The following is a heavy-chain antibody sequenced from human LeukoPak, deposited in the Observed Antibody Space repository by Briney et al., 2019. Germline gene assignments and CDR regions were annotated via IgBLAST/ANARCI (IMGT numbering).Heavy chain of an antibody. CDR1: GFTFSDHG. D-gene: IGHD3-10*01. V-gene: IGHV3-33*01. CDR2: IWYNGSKK. J-gene: IGHJ4*02. CDR3: ARDPYGSGDGYFDY. Sequence: TGGSLRLSCAASGFTFSDHGMHWVRQAPGKGLEWVAIIWYNGSKKYYAESVKSRFTISRDNSKNTLYLQMSSLRAEDTAVYYCARDPYGSGDGYFDYWGQGTLVTVSS.